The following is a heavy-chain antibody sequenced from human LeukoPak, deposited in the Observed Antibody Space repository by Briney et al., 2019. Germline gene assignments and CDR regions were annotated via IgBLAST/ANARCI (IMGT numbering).Heavy chain of an antibody. CDR3: ARERNSPTVYDAFDL. D-gene: IGHD4-17*01. CDR1: GLTFSTYT. V-gene: IGHV3-21*01. J-gene: IGHJ3*01. CDR2: INSTGRYI. Sequence: GGSLRLSCAASGLTFSTYTMNWVRQAPGKGLEWVSSINSTGRYIYYADSLKAGLSISRDNAKNSVYLQMNSLRAEDTAVYYCARERNSPTVYDAFDLWGQGTMVTVSS.